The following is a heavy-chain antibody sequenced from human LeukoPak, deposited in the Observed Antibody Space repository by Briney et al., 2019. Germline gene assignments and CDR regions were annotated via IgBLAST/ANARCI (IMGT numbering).Heavy chain of an antibody. CDR3: ARAVTIFGAVSWFDP. J-gene: IGHJ5*02. CDR1: DGSISSHY. V-gene: IGHV4-59*11. CDR2: INYSGST. Sequence: PSETLSLTCIVSDGSISSHYWSWLRQPPGKGLEWIGYINYSGSTNFNPSLKSRVTMSVDTSKNQFSLKLNSVTAADSAVYYCARAVTIFGAVSWFDPWGQGTLVTVSS. D-gene: IGHD3-3*01.